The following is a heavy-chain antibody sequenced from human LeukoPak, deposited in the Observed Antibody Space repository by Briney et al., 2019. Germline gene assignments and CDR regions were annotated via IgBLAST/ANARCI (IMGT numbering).Heavy chain of an antibody. CDR1: GFTVSSKY. V-gene: IGHV3-66*02. J-gene: IGHJ5*02. CDR2: IFSGDNT. D-gene: IGHD2-2*01. CDR3: ARDFGRGYCSSTSCHGWFDP. Sequence: GGSLRLSCAASGFTVSSKYMSWVRQAPGKGLEWVSVIFSGDNTYYADSVKGRFTISRDNSKNTLYLQMNSLRAENTAVYYCARDFGRGYCSSTSCHGWFDPWGQGTLVTVSS.